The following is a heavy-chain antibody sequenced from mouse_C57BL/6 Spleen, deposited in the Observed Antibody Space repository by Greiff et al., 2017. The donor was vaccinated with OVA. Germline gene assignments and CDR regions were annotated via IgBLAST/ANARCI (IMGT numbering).Heavy chain of an antibody. J-gene: IGHJ2*01. CDR3: ARGGSSGYDY. Sequence: VQLQQPGAELVMPGASVKLSCKASGYTFTSYWMHWVKQRPGQGLEWIGEIDPSDSYTNYNQKVKGKSTLTVDKSSSTAYMQLSSLTSEDSAVYYCARGGSSGYDYWGQGTTLTVSS. CDR1: GYTFTSYW. V-gene: IGHV1-69*01. CDR2: IDPSDSYT. D-gene: IGHD3-2*02.